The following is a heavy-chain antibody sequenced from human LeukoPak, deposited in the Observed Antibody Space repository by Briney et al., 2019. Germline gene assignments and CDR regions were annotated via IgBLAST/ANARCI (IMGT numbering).Heavy chain of an antibody. D-gene: IGHD2-2*01. Sequence: GGSLRLSCAASGFTFSSYSMNWVRQAPGKGLEWVSSISSSSSYKYYADSVKGRFTISRDNAKNSLYLQMNSLRAEDTAVYYCARVMEDIVVVPAAGDYGMDVWGQGTTVTVSS. J-gene: IGHJ6*02. CDR1: GFTFSSYS. CDR2: ISSSSSYK. V-gene: IGHV3-21*01. CDR3: ARVMEDIVVVPAAGDYGMDV.